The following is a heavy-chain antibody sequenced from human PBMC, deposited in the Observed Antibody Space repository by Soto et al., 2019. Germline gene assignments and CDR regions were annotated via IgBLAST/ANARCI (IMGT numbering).Heavy chain of an antibody. CDR3: ATDGAAGSGMEV. V-gene: IGHV3-21*01. D-gene: IGHD6-13*01. J-gene: IGHJ6*02. CDR1: GFTFSTYG. Sequence: EMQLVESGGGLVKPGGSLRLSCAASGFTFSTYGMNWVRQAPGKGLEWVSSISSGSEYIYYADSLKGRLTISSDNARNSLYLQLNSLRAEDTAVYYCATDGAAGSGMEVWCQGTTVTVSS. CDR2: ISSGSEYI.